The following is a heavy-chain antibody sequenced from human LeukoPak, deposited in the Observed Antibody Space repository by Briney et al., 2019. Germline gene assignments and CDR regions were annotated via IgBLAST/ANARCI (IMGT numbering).Heavy chain of an antibody. CDR1: GGSISSGGFY. CDR2: IYTSGST. Sequence: PSQTLSLTCTVSGGSISSGGFYWSWIRQPAGKGLEWIGRIYTSGSTNYNPSLKSRVTMSVDASKNQFSLKLSSVTAADTAVYYCARAPPPYYDILTGYAPPYYYYYMDVWGKGTTVTISS. J-gene: IGHJ6*03. CDR3: ARAPPPYYDILTGYAPPYYYYYMDV. D-gene: IGHD3-9*01. V-gene: IGHV4-61*02.